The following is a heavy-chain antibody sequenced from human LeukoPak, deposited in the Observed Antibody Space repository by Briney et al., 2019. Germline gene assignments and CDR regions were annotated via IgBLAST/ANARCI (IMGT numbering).Heavy chain of an antibody. CDR1: GFTVSSNY. V-gene: IGHV3-66*01. J-gene: IGHJ4*02. Sequence: GGSLRLSCAASGFTVSSNYMSWVRQAPGKGLEWVSVIYSGGSTYYADSVKGRFTISRDNSKNTLYLQMGSLRAEDMAVYYCARKYGDHLDYWGQGTLVTVSS. CDR3: ARKYGDHLDY. CDR2: IYSGGST. D-gene: IGHD4-17*01.